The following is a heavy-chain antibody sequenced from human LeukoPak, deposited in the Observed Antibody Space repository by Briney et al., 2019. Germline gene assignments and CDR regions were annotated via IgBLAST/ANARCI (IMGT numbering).Heavy chain of an antibody. V-gene: IGHV3-33*01. CDR1: GFTFSSYG. J-gene: IGHJ6*02. CDR2: IWYDGSNK. CDR3: ARDNEQWLAIYYYYGMDV. Sequence: GGSLRLSRAASGFTFSSYGMHWVRQAPGKGLEWVAVIWYDGSNKYYADSVKGRFTISRDNSKNTLYLQMNSLRGEDSAVYYCARDNEQWLAIYYYYGMDVWGQGTTVTVSS. D-gene: IGHD6-19*01.